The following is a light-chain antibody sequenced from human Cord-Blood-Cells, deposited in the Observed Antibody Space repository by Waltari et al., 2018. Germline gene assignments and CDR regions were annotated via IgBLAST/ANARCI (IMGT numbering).Light chain of an antibody. CDR3: QQYYSYPCT. J-gene: IGKJ3*01. CDR2: GAS. CDR1: QGISSY. V-gene: IGKV1-8*01. Sequence: AIRMTQSPSSFSASTGDRATTTCRASQGISSYLAWYQQKPGKAPKLLIYGASTLQSGVPSRFSGSGSGTDFTLTISCLQAEDVATYYCQQYYSYPCTFGPGTKVDIK.